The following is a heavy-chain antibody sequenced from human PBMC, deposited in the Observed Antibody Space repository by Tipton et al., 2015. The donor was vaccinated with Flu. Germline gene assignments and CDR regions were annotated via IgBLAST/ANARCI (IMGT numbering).Heavy chain of an antibody. D-gene: IGHD6-13*01. Sequence: QLVQSGAEVKKPGASVKVSCKASGYTFTSYYMHWVRQAPGQGLEWMGIINPSGGSTSYAQKFQGRVTMTRDTSTSTVYMELSSLRSEDTAVYYCARDTRLVRIAAAGRGVFDYWGQGTLVTVSS. CDR3: ARDTRLVRIAAAGRGVFDY. CDR2: INPSGGST. J-gene: IGHJ4*02. V-gene: IGHV1-46*01. CDR1: GYTFTSYY.